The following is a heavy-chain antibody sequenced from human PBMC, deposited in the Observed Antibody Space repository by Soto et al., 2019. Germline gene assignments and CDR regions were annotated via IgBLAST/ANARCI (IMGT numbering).Heavy chain of an antibody. CDR1: GFTFSSYA. Sequence: PGGSLILSCAASGFTFSSYAMSWVRQAPGKGLEWVSAISGSGGSTYYADSVKGRLTISRDNSKNTLYLQMNSLRAEDTAVYYWPKEGGRARGYNYGNTHLDYWGPGT. J-gene: IGHJ4*02. D-gene: IGHD5-12*01. V-gene: IGHV3-23*01. CDR3: PKEGGRARGYNYGNTHLDY. CDR2: ISGSGGST.